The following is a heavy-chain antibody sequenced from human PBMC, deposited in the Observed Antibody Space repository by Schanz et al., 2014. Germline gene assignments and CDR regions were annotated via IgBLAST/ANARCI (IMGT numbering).Heavy chain of an antibody. J-gene: IGHJ4*02. Sequence: DVQLVESGGGLVQPGGSLRLSCAASGFTFSTCAMHWVRQAPGKGLEWVSSISNGGGYIYYADSVKGRFTISRDNAKNSVYLQMHSLRAEDTALYYCARDPGGTKTHGLWGQGTLVTVSS. CDR2: ISNGGGYI. CDR3: ARDPGGTKTHGL. V-gene: IGHV3-21*01. CDR1: GFTFSTCA. D-gene: IGHD2-15*01.